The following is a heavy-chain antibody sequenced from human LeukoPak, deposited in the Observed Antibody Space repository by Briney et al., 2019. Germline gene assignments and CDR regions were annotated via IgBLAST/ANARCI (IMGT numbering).Heavy chain of an antibody. Sequence: PSETLSLTCAVYGGSFSGYYWSWIRQPPGKGLEWIGEINHSGSTNYNPSLKSRVTISVDTSKNQFSLKLSSVTAADTAVYYCARGDKYYYGSGSYYPNYYYYMDVWGKGTTVTISS. D-gene: IGHD3-10*01. V-gene: IGHV4-34*01. CDR1: GGSFSGYY. CDR2: INHSGST. J-gene: IGHJ6*03. CDR3: ARGDKYYYGSGSYYPNYYYYMDV.